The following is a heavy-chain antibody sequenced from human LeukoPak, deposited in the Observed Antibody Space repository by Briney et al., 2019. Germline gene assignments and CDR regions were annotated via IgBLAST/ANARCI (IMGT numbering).Heavy chain of an antibody. Sequence: GGSLRLSWAASGFTFSSYAMHWVRQAPGKGLEWVALISYDGSDKYYADSVKGRFTISRDNSKNTLYMQMNSLRDEDTAVYYCAKDSVFSYYVSESYRYFDYWGQGTLVTVSS. V-gene: IGHV3-30*18. D-gene: IGHD3-10*01. CDR3: AKDSVFSYYVSESYRYFDY. CDR1: GFTFSSYA. J-gene: IGHJ4*02. CDR2: ISYDGSDK.